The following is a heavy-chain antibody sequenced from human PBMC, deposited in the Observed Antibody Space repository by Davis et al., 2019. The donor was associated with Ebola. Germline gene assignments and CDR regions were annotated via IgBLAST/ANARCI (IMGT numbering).Heavy chain of an antibody. J-gene: IGHJ5*02. CDR3: ARDADFGEYGWFDP. CDR1: GSTSSTSV. D-gene: IGHD4-17*01. V-gene: IGHV3-30*03. CDR2: ISYDGSNK. Sequence: PAGSLTLSCAVSGSTSSTSVMHCVRQAPCTGLEWVAVISYDGSNKYYADSVKGRFTISRDNSKNTLYLQMNSLGPEDTATYYCARDADFGEYGWFDPWGQGTLVTVSS.